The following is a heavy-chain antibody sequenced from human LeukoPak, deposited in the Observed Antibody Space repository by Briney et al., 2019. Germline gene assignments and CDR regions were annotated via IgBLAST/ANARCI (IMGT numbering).Heavy chain of an antibody. CDR1: GFPFSTYA. CDR2: ISYDGSHK. J-gene: IGHJ6*02. V-gene: IGHV3-30*18. D-gene: IGHD5-18*01. CDR3: AKDRDTISIYYFYGMDV. Sequence: SGGSLRLSCAASGFPFSTYAMHWVRQVPGKGLEWVAVISYDGSHKYYSDSVKGRFTISRDNSKNTLYLQMSSLRPEDTAIYYCAKDRDTISIYYFYGMDVWGQGTTVTVSS.